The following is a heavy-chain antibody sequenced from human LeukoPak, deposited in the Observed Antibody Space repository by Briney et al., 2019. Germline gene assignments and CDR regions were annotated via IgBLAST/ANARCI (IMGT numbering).Heavy chain of an antibody. CDR2: MYYSGST. CDR3: ARRPGYCPNGVCYKRNWFDP. V-gene: IGHV4-39*01. CDR1: GGSISSSGYY. J-gene: IGHJ5*02. D-gene: IGHD2-8*01. Sequence: SETLSLTCIVSGGSISSSGYYWGWIRQPPGKGLEWIVSMYYSGSTYHNPSLMSRITISVDTSNNQFSLKLSYVTAADTAVYYCARRPGYCPNGVCYKRNWFDPWGQGTLVTVSS.